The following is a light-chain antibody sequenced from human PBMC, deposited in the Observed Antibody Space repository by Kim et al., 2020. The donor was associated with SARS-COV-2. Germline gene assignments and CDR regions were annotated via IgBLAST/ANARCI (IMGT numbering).Light chain of an antibody. CDR1: NNESNS. CDR2: YDR. V-gene: IGLV3-21*04. CDR3: QLWDSTTDHAV. Sequence: QGTTHTTTIDGDNNESNSLHWYQQQQGQAPWPVLHYDRDRHSGIRERFPVSRSGATATLALSRVGAGAEADYYCQLWDSTTDHAVFGGGTQLTVL. J-gene: IGLJ2*01.